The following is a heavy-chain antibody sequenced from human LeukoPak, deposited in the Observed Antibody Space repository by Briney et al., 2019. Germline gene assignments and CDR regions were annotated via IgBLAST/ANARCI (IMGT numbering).Heavy chain of an antibody. J-gene: IGHJ5*02. CDR1: GGSISSYY. D-gene: IGHD7-27*01. Sequence: SETLSLTCTVSGGSISSYYWSWIRQPPGKGLEWIGYIYYSGSTNYNPSLKSRVTISVDTSKNQFSLKLSSVTAADTAVYYCARLELGIGRQGWFDPWGQGTLVTVSS. CDR2: IYYSGST. V-gene: IGHV4-59*08. CDR3: ARLELGIGRQGWFDP.